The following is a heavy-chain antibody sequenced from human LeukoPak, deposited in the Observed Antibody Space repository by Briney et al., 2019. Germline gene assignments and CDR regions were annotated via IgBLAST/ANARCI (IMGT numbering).Heavy chain of an antibody. CDR2: ISSSGSTI. Sequence: GGSLRLSCAASGFTFSSYSMNWVRQAPGKGLEWVSYISSSGSTIYYADSVKGRFTISRDNAKNSLYLQMNSLRAEDTAVYYCARIGGEYSGYDYGFDYWGQGTLVTVSS. V-gene: IGHV3-48*04. J-gene: IGHJ4*02. CDR3: ARIGGEYSGYDYGFDY. CDR1: GFTFSSYS. D-gene: IGHD5-12*01.